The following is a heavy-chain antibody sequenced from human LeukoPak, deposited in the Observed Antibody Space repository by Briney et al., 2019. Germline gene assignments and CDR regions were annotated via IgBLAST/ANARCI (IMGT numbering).Heavy chain of an antibody. D-gene: IGHD3-22*01. CDR3: ARHRMYYYDSSGRGVADAFDI. CDR2: IYYSGST. CDR1: GGSISSSSYY. V-gene: IGHV4-39*01. Sequence: SETLSLTCTVSGGSISSSSYYWGWIRQPPGKGLEWIGRIYYSGSTYYNPSLKSRVTISVDTSKNQFSLKLSSVTAADTAVYYCARHRMYYYDSSGRGVADAFDIWGQGTMVTVSS. J-gene: IGHJ3*02.